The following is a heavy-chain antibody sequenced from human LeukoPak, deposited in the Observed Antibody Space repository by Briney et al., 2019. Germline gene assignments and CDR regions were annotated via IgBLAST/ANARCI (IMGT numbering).Heavy chain of an antibody. D-gene: IGHD5-12*01. CDR3: ARGSGYDYRAFDI. V-gene: IGHV1-2*02. CDR1: GYIFTGYY. J-gene: IGHJ3*02. Sequence: ASVKVSCKASGYIFTGYYMHLVRQAPGQGPEWMGWINPNSGGTNYTQKFQGRVTMTRDTSISTAYMEMSRLTSDDTAVYYCARGSGYDYRAFDIWGQGTLVAVSS. CDR2: INPNSGGT.